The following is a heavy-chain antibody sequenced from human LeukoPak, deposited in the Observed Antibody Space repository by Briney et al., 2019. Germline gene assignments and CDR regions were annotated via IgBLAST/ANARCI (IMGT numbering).Heavy chain of an antibody. V-gene: IGHV3-30*18. CDR1: GFTFSNYG. CDR3: AKDYRRDGYNYYFDY. D-gene: IGHD5-24*01. Sequence: GGSLRLSCAASGFTFSNYGMHWVRQAPGKGLEWVAVISYDGSTEQYSDSVKGRSTISRDNSKNTLYLQMDSLRPEDTAVYYCAKDYRRDGYNYYFDYWGQGTLVILSS. J-gene: IGHJ4*02. CDR2: ISYDGSTE.